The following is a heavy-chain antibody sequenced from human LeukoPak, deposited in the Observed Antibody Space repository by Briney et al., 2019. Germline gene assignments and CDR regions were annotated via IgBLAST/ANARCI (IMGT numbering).Heavy chain of an antibody. D-gene: IGHD1-14*01. V-gene: IGHV1-2*02. CDR3: ARVLVFRNPYYFDY. J-gene: IGHJ4*02. CDR1: GYTFTGNS. CDR2: INPNNGGT. Sequence: ASVKVSCKASGYTFTGNSMHWVRQAPGQGLEWMGWINPNNGGTNYAQRFQGKVTMTRDTSISTAYMELSRLRSDDTAVYYCARVLVFRNPYYFDYWGQGTLVTVSS.